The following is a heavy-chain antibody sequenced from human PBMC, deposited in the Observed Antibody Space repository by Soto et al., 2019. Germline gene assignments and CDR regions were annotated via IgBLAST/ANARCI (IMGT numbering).Heavy chain of an antibody. CDR1: GFTFSSYA. V-gene: IGHV3-23*01. J-gene: IGHJ6*02. D-gene: IGHD1-26*01. CDR3: AKHLYSYYYYGMDV. Sequence: GGSLRLSCAASGFTFSSYAMSWVRQAPGKGLEWVSGIRGSGGSTYYADSVKGRFTISRDNSKNTLFLQMNSLRAEDTAVYYCAKHLYSYYYYGMDVWGQGTTVTVS. CDR2: IRGSGGST.